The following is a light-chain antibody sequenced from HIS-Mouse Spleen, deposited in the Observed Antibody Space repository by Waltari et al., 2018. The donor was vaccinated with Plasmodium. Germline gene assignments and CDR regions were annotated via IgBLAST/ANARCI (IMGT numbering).Light chain of an antibody. V-gene: IGKV3-20*01. CDR2: GAS. J-gene: IGKJ2*01. CDR1: QSVSSSY. Sequence: DIVLPPSPGPLSLSPGERATLSCRASQSVSSSYLAWYQQKPGQAPRLLIYGASSRATGIPDRFSGSGSGTDFTLTISRLEPEDFAVYYCQQYGSSPYTFGQGTKLEIK. CDR3: QQYGSSPYT.